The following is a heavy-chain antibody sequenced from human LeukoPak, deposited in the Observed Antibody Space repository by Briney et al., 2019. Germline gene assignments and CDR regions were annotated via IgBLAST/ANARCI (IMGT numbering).Heavy chain of an antibody. CDR1: GFTFSRHS. J-gene: IGHJ6*03. CDR3: ARDFLDVSYYYYYMDV. CDR2: ITSSGRYI. V-gene: IGHV3-21*01. D-gene: IGHD2/OR15-2a*01. Sequence: PGGSLRLSCAASGFTFSRHSMNWLRQPPGKGLEWVSSITSSGRYIYYADSVKGRCTISRDNSENSLYLQMDSLTAEDTAVYYCARDFLDVSYYYYYMDVWGKGTTVTISS.